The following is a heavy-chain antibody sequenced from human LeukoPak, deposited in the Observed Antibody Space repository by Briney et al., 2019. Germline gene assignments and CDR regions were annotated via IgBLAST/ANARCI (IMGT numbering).Heavy chain of an antibody. CDR2: ISAYNGNT. J-gene: IGHJ6*02. CDR3: ARDEDCSGGSCYGWAYYYYYYGMDV. CDR1: GYTFTSYG. D-gene: IGHD2-15*01. V-gene: IGHV1-18*01. Sequence: ASVKVSCKASGYTFTSYGISWVRQAPGQGLEWMGWISAYNGNTNYAQKLQGRVTMTTDTSTSTAYMELRSLRSDDTAVYYCARDEDCSGGSCYGWAYYYYYYGMDVWGQGTTVTVSS.